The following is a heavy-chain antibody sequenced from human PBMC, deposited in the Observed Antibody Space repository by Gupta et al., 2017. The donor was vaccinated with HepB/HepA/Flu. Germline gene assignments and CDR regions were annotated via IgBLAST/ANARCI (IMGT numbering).Heavy chain of an antibody. CDR2: IYYSGNT. V-gene: IGHV4-39*01. J-gene: IGHJ6*03. Sequence: QLHLQESGPGLVKPSETLSLTCTVSGGFVSPSAYYWGWIRQPPGKGLEWIGSIYYSGNTYYNPSLKSRITISVDTSKNQFSLKLTSVTAADTAIYYCARHFAPYYFYYYMDVWGKGTTVTVSS. CDR1: GGFVSPSAYY. CDR3: ARHFAPYYFYYYMDV.